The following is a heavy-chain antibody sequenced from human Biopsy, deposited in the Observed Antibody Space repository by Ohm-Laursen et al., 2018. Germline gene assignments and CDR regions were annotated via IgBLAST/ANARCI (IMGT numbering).Heavy chain of an antibody. Sequence: TLSLTWTVSGASIISGGHFWNWIRQHPGKGLEWIGYIYYSGSTYYNPSLKSRVSISVDTSKNQFSLKLNSVTVADTAVYYCARHSAEKSGYDGDHFDYWGQGTLVTVSS. D-gene: IGHD6-25*01. J-gene: IGHJ4*02. CDR2: IYYSGST. CDR3: ARHSAEKSGYDGDHFDY. CDR1: GASIISGGHF. V-gene: IGHV4-31*02.